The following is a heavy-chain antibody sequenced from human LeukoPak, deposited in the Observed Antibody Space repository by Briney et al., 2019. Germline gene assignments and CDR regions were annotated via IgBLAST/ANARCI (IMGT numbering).Heavy chain of an antibody. CDR2: ISSSGSTI. D-gene: IGHD3-10*01. CDR1: GFTFSDYY. Sequence: GGSLRLSCAASGFTFSDYYMSWIRQAPGKGLEWVSYISSSGSTIYYADSVKGRFTISRDNSKNTLYLQMNSLRAEDTAVYYCARDITMVRGVRRYYYYGMDVWGQGTTVTVSS. CDR3: ARDITMVRGVRRYYYYGMDV. J-gene: IGHJ6*02. V-gene: IGHV3-11*04.